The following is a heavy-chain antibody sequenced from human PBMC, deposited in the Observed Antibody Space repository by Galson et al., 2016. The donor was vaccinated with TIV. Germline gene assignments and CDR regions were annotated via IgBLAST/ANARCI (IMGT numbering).Heavy chain of an antibody. Sequence: SVKASCKASGDTFSSFVISWVRQAPGQGLEWMGGIIPLFGEAHYAQKFQGRVTISADESTSTVYIELSGLRSGDTAMYYCAKCRNTAMDTYYYYYGLDVWGQGTTVTVSS. D-gene: IGHD5-18*01. CDR3: AKCRNTAMDTYYYYYGLDV. V-gene: IGHV1-69*13. CDR2: IIPLFGEA. J-gene: IGHJ6*02. CDR1: GDTFSSFV.